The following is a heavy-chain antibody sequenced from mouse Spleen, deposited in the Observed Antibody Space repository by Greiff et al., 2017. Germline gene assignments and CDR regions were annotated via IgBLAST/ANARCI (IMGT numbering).Heavy chain of an antibody. CDR2: IWSGGST. D-gene: IGHD1-1*01. CDR3: ARDSLITTHAMDY. CDR1: GFSLTSYG. V-gene: IGHV2-2*01. J-gene: IGHJ4*01. Sequence: VKLVESGPGLVQPSQSLSITCTVSGFSLTSYGVHWVRQSPGKGLEWLGVIWSGGSTDYNAAFISRLSISKDNSKSQVFFKMNSLQTDDTARYYCARDSLITTHAMDYWGQGTSVTVSS.